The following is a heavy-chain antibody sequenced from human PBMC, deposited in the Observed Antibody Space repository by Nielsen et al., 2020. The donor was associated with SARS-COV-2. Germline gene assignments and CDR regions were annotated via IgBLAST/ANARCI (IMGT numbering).Heavy chain of an antibody. V-gene: IGHV3-66*01. CDR1: GFSFSTYA. Sequence: GESLKISCAASGFSFSTYAMNWVRQAPGKGLEWVSVFYSGGTTLYADSVKGRFIISRDNSRNTLYLQMNSLRAEDTALYFCARDFGTSGWFSSWGQGTLVTVSS. J-gene: IGHJ4*02. D-gene: IGHD6-19*01. CDR3: ARDFGTSGWFSS. CDR2: FYSGGTT.